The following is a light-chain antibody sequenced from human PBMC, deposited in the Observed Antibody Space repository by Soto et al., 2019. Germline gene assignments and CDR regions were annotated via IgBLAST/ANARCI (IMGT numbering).Light chain of an antibody. J-gene: IGKJ1*01. CDR1: QSVLYSSYNKNF. CDR3: QQYYSAPPT. CDR2: WAS. Sequence: DIVMPPSPDSLAVSLGERATINCRSSQSVLYSSYNKNFLSWYQQRPGQPPKLLISWASTRKSGVPDRFSGSGSGTDFTLTISSLQAEDVAVYYCQQYYSAPPTFGQGTKV. V-gene: IGKV4-1*01.